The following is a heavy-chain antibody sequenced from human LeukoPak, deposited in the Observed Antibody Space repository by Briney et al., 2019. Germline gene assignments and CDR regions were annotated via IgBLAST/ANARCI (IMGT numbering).Heavy chain of an antibody. CDR3: ASGPLISYNSSTYPPFDY. CDR2: ISPTGNYI. Sequence: GGSLRLSCAASGFTFSDYYMSWIRQAPGKGLEWVSSISPTGNYIYYSDSVKGRFTISRDNAKNSLYLQMNSLRAEDTAVYYCASGPLISYNSSTYPPFDYWGQGTLVTVSS. D-gene: IGHD6-6*01. CDR1: GFTFSDYY. J-gene: IGHJ4*02. V-gene: IGHV3-11*04.